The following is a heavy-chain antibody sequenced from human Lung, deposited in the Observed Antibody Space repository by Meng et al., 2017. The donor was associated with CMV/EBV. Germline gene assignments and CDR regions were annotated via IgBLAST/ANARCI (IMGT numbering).Heavy chain of an antibody. CDR3: ARVFDYDFWSGYYTNGMDV. CDR1: GFTFSSYW. J-gene: IGHJ6*04. Sequence: GGSLRLXCAASGFTFSSYWMHWVRQAPGKGLVWVSRINSDGSSTSYADSVKGRFTISRDNAKNTLYLQMNSLRAEDTAVYYCARVFDYDFWSGYYTNGMDVWGKGTTVTVSS. CDR2: INSDGSST. D-gene: IGHD3-3*01. V-gene: IGHV3-74*01.